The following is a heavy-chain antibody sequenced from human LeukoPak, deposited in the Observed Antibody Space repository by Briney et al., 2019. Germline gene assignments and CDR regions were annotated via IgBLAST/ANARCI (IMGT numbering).Heavy chain of an antibody. CDR1: GYTFTGYY. CDR2: INPNSGGT. D-gene: IGHD2-2*01. V-gene: IGHV1-2*02. Sequence: GASVKVSCKASGYTFTGYYMHWVRQAPGQGLEWMGWINPNSGGTNYAQRFQGRVTMTRDTSIGTAYMELSRLRSDDTAVYYCARRGPAAMYAFDIWGQGTMVTVSS. CDR3: ARRGPAAMYAFDI. J-gene: IGHJ3*02.